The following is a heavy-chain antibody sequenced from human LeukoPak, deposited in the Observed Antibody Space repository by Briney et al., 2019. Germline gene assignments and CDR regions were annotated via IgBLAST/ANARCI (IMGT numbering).Heavy chain of an antibody. J-gene: IGHJ4*02. D-gene: IGHD2-15*01. CDR1: GGSFSGYY. V-gene: IGHV4-34*01. Sequence: SETLSLTCAVYGGSFSGYYWSWIRQPPGKGLEWIGEINHSGSTNYNPSLKSRVTISVDTSKNQFSLKLSSVTAADTAVYYCARTAKYCSGGSCYSTVYYFDYRGQGTLVTVSS. CDR2: INHSGST. CDR3: ARTAKYCSGGSCYSTVYYFDY.